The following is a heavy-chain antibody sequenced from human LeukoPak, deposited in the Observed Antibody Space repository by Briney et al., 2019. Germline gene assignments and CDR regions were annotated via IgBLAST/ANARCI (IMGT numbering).Heavy chain of an antibody. CDR2: IYYSGST. D-gene: IGHD2-15*01. Sequence: SETLSLTCTVSGGSISSYCWSWVRQPPGKGLEWVGYIYYSGSTNYNPSLKSRVTLSVDTSKNQFSLKLSSVTAADTAVYYCARETCSGGSCYLLDYGGQGTLVTVS. V-gene: IGHV4-59*01. CDR1: GGSISSYC. CDR3: ARETCSGGSCYLLDY. J-gene: IGHJ4*02.